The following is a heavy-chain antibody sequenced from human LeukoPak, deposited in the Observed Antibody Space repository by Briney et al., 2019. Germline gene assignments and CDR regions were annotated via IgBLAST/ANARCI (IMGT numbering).Heavy chain of an antibody. D-gene: IGHD3-22*01. CDR3: ARHGAGYYYDSSSPPTHAFDI. CDR2: ISSSSSYI. CDR1: GFTFSSYS. V-gene: IGHV3-21*01. J-gene: IGHJ3*02. Sequence: GGSLRLSCAASGFTFSSYSMNWVRQAPGKGLEWVSSISSSSSYIYYADSVKGRFTISRDNAKNSLYLQMNSLRAEDTAVYYCARHGAGYYYDSSSPPTHAFDIWGQGTMVTVSS.